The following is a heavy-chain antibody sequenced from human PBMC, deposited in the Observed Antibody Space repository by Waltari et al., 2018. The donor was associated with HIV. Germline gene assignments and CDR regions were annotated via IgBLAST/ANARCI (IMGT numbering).Heavy chain of an antibody. CDR3: ARGALWSRDWYFDL. V-gene: IGHV3-7*01. D-gene: IGHD2-21*01. J-gene: IGHJ2*01. CDR1: GFTFSSFW. Sequence: LVESGGGMVQPGGSLRLSCAASGFTFSSFWMNWVRQTPGKGLEWGANMNQDGTEKYYVDSLKGRFSISRDNAKNALYLQMNSLRAEDTGVYYGARGALWSRDWYFDLWGRGTLVTVSS. CDR2: MNQDGTEK.